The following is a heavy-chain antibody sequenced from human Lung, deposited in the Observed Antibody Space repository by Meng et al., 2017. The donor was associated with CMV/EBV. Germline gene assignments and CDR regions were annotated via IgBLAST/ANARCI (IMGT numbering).Heavy chain of an antibody. J-gene: IGHJ5*02. Sequence: SFSRYAMSWVRQAPGKGLEWIGSIYYSGSTYYNPSLKSRVTISVDTSKNQFSLKLRSVTAADTAVYYCARDLKSYCSSTSCYINWFDPWGQGXLVTVSS. CDR1: SFSRYA. D-gene: IGHD2-2*02. CDR3: ARDLKSYCSSTSCYINWFDP. CDR2: IYYSGST. V-gene: IGHV4-39*07.